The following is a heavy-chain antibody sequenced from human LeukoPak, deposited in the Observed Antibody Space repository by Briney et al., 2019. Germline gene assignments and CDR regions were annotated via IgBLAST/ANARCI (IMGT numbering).Heavy chain of an antibody. D-gene: IGHD3-9*01. CDR2: INHSGST. CDR1: GGSFSGYY. CDR3: ARDVDGDILTGYYKGRSFDY. V-gene: IGHV4-34*01. Sequence: SVTLSLTCAVYGGSFSGYYWSWIRQPPGKGLEWIGEINHSGSTNYNPSLKSRVTISVDTSKNQFSLKLSSVTAAGTAVYYCARDVDGDILTGYYKGRSFDYWGQGTLVTVSS. J-gene: IGHJ4*02.